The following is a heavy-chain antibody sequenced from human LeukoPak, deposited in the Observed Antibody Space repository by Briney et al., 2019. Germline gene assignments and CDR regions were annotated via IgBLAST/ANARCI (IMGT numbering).Heavy chain of an antibody. V-gene: IGHV4-59*01. Sequence: SETLSLTCTVSGASISNYYWSWIRQPPGKGLDWIAYRYYSGSTNYNPSLKSRVTISLDTSKNQFSLKLSSVTAADTAVYYCARGGSIVGTTPHDTFDIWGQGTMVTVSS. CDR3: ARGGSIVGTTPHDTFDI. CDR2: RYYSGST. D-gene: IGHD1-26*01. CDR1: GASISNYY. J-gene: IGHJ3*02.